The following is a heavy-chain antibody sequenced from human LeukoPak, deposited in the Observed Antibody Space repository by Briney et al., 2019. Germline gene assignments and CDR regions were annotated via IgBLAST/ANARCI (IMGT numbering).Heavy chain of an antibody. D-gene: IGHD3-3*01. CDR3: ARDRHYDFWSGYYYDYYYGMDV. J-gene: IGHJ6*02. Sequence: TLSLTCTVSGGSISSGGYYWSWIRQHPGKGLEWIGYIYYSGSTYYNPSLKSRVTISVDTSKNPFSLKLSSVTAADTAVYYCARDRHYDFWSGYYYDYYYGMDVWGQGTTVTVSS. V-gene: IGHV4-31*03. CDR1: GGSISSGGYY. CDR2: IYYSGST.